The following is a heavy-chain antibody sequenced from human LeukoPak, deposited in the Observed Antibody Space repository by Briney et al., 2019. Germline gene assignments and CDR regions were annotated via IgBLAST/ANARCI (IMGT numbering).Heavy chain of an antibody. V-gene: IGHV3-23*01. CDR1: GFTFSSYA. Sequence: GGSLRLXCAASGFTFSSYAMSWVRQAPGKGLEWVSAISGSGGGTYYADSVKGRFTISRDNSKNTLYLQMNSLRAEDTAVYYCAKAFYGNNFDYWGQGTLVTVSS. CDR2: ISGSGGGT. J-gene: IGHJ4*02. D-gene: IGHD1/OR15-1a*01. CDR3: AKAFYGNNFDY.